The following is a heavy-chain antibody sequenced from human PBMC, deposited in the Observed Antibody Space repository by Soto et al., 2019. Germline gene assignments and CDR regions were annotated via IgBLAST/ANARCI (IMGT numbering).Heavy chain of an antibody. CDR2: MNQDGSEK. V-gene: IGHV3-7*05. J-gene: IGHJ4*02. CDR3: VRDILAPPSFVYFDY. Sequence: GGSLRLSCVASGFTFSSYYMTWVRQAPGEGLEWVANMNQDGSEKYYVDSVNGRFIISRDNAENSLYLEVSSLRADDTAVYFCVRDILAPPSFVYFDYWGEGTLVTSPQ. CDR1: GFTFSSYY. D-gene: IGHD2-8*02.